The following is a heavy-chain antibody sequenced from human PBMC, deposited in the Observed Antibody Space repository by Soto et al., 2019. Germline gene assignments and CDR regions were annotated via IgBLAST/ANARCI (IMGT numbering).Heavy chain of an antibody. CDR2: INHTGST. CDR3: ARGREIFGAVTPFEY. CDR1: GAPFSGYY. Sequence: SETLSLSCAVYGAPFSGYYWTWIRQPPGKGLEWIGEINHTGSTKYNPSLKSRVTISLDTSKNQFSLSLRSVTAADTAVYYCARGREIFGAVTPFEYWGQGTQVTVSS. J-gene: IGHJ4*02. D-gene: IGHD3-3*01. V-gene: IGHV4-34*01.